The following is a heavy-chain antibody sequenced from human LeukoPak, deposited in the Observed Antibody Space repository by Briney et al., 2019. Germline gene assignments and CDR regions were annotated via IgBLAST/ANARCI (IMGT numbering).Heavy chain of an antibody. CDR1: AFTLGSSG. CDR2: IAFVGSTK. J-gene: IGHJ3*02. CDR3: AKRRLGGGYNSDALDI. D-gene: IGHD5-24*01. V-gene: IGHV3-30*18. Sequence: GGSLRLACAASAFTLGSSGMDWVRQAPGKGLEWVAVIAFVGSTKYYADSVKGRSTISRDNTKNTLYLQMNSLRAEDTAVYYCAKRRLGGGYNSDALDIWGEGTMVTVSS.